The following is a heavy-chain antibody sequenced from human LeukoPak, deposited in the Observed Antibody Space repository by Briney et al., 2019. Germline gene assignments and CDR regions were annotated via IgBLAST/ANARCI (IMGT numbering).Heavy chain of an antibody. CDR2: IYHSGST. CDR3: ARGIRYCSGGSCYSGRDAFDI. CDR1: GGSISSYY. V-gene: IGHV4-38-2*02. J-gene: IGHJ3*02. Sequence: SETLSLTCTVSGGSISSYYWSWIRQPPGKGLEWIGSIYHSGSTYYNPSLKSRVTISVDTSKNQFSLKLSSVTAADTAVYYCARGIRYCSGGSCYSGRDAFDIWGQGTMVTVSS. D-gene: IGHD2-15*01.